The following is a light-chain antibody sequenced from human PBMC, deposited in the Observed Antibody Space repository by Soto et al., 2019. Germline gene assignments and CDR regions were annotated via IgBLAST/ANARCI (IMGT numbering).Light chain of an antibody. CDR2: EVT. V-gene: IGLV2-8*01. Sequence: QSALTQPPSASGSPGQSVTISCTGTSSDVGGYNHVSWYQQHPGKAPKVVIYEVTKRPSGVPDRFSGSKSGNTASLTVSGLQAEDEADYYRSSYATGDNYVFGSRTKLTVL. J-gene: IGLJ1*01. CDR3: SSYATGDNYV. CDR1: SSDVGGYNH.